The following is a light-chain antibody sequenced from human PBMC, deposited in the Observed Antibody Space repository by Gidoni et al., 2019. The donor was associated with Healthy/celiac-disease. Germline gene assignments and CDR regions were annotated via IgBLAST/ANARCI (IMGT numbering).Light chain of an antibody. CDR1: QTILYNSNNKNY. CDR2: WAS. J-gene: IGKJ1*01. CDR3: QQYFTSPWT. V-gene: IGKV4-1*01. Sequence: DIVMTQSPDSLTVSLGERASINCKSSQTILYNSNNKNYLAWYQQKPGQPPRLLIYWASTRESGVPDRFRGSGSGTDFTLTISSLQAEEVAVYYCQQYFTSPWTFGQGTKVEIK.